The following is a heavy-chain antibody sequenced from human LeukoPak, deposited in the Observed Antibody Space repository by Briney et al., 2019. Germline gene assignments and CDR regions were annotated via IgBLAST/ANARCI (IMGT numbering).Heavy chain of an antibody. Sequence: KRGESLKISCKGSGYIFTSYWISWVRQMPGKGLECMGRIDPSDSYTNYSPSFQGHVTISADKSISTAYLQWSSLKASDTAMYYCARHEAGTLLSDYWGQGTLVTVSS. V-gene: IGHV5-10-1*01. CDR3: ARHEAGTLLSDY. CDR1: GYIFTSYW. D-gene: IGHD6-19*01. CDR2: IDPSDSYT. J-gene: IGHJ4*02.